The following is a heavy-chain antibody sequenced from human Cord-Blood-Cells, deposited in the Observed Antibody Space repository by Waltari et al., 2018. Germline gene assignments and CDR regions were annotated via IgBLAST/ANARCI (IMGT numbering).Heavy chain of an antibody. V-gene: IGHV2-5*01. CDR3: AHSSLSPPLDAFDI. CDR2: IYWNDAK. CDR1: GFSLCTSGVR. Sequence: QITLKESGPTLVKPTPTLTLTCTFPGFSLCTSGVRVGWIRQPPGKALEWLALIYWNDAKGYSPALKSRLTITKDTSKNQVVLTMTNMDPVDTATYYCAHSSLSPPLDAFDIWGQGTMVTVSS. J-gene: IGHJ3*02.